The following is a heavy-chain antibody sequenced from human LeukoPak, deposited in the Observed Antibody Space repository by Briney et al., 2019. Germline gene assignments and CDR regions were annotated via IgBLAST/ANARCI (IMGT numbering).Heavy chain of an antibody. D-gene: IGHD4-11*01. CDR3: ARDGPMTTYDY. J-gene: IGHJ4*02. CDR1: GGSISSYY. CDR2: IYYSGST. Sequence: SETLSLTCTVSGGSISSYYWSWIRRPPGKGLEWIGYIYYSGSTNYNPSLKSRVTISVDTSKNQFSLKLSSVTAADTAVYYCARDGPMTTYDYWGQGTLVTVSS. V-gene: IGHV4-59*01.